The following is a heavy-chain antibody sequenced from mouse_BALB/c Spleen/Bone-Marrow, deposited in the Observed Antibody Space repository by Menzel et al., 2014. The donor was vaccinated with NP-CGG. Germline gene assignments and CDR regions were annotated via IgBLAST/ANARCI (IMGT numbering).Heavy chain of an antibody. CDR2: IDPANGNT. Sequence: VQLKGSGAELVKPGASVKLSCTASGFNIKDTYMHWVKQRPEQGLEWIGRIDPANGNTKYDPKFQGKATITADTSSNTAYLQLSSLTSEDTAVYYCASYYCGSSTFSYWGQGTLVTVSA. V-gene: IGHV14-3*02. CDR3: ASYYCGSSTFSY. J-gene: IGHJ3*01. CDR1: GFNIKDTY. D-gene: IGHD1-1*01.